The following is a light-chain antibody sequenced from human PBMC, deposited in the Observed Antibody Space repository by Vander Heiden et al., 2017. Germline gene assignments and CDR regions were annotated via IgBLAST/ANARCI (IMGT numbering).Light chain of an antibody. CDR2: AAS. J-gene: IGKJ3*01. CDR1: QSISTY. CDR3: QQSDSTPLT. V-gene: IGKV1-39*01. Sequence: DIQMTQSPSSLSASVGDTVPVTCRASQSISTYVNWYQQKPGKAPKRLIYAASSLQSGGPSKFSGSGSGTDFTLTSSSLQPEDWATYYCQQSDSTPLTFGHGTKVDFK.